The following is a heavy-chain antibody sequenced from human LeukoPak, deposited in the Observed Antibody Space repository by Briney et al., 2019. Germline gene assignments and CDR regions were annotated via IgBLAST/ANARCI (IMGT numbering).Heavy chain of an antibody. CDR3: ATVSYYYDSSGYQGYFRH. V-gene: IGHV1-24*01. CDR1: GYTLTELS. D-gene: IGHD3-22*01. Sequence: ASVKVSCKASGYTLTELSIHWVRQAPGKGLEWMGGFDPEDGETIYAQRFQGRVTMTEDTSTDTAYMELSSLRSEDAAVYYCATVSYYYDSSGYQGYFRHWGQGTLVTVSS. J-gene: IGHJ1*01. CDR2: FDPEDGET.